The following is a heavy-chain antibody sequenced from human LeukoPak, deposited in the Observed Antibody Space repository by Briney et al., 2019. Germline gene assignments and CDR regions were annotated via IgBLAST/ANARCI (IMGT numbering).Heavy chain of an antibody. CDR3: ARCLCSSPSCYSWYFDL. CDR1: GYSFTSYW. D-gene: IGHD2-2*01. V-gene: IGHV5-51*01. J-gene: IGHJ2*01. Sequence: GESLKISRKGSGYSFTSYWIGWVRQMPGKGLEWVGIIYHGDSDTRYSPSFQGQVTISADKSISTAYLQWSSLKASDTAMYYCARCLCSSPSCYSWYFDLWGRGTLVTVSS. CDR2: IYHGDSDT.